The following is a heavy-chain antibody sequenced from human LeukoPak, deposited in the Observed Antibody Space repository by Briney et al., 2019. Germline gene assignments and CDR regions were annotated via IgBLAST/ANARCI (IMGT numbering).Heavy chain of an antibody. CDR3: ARGLNYDFWSGTAGFYFDY. D-gene: IGHD3-3*01. J-gene: IGHJ4*02. CDR1: GFTFSSYA. Sequence: PGGSLRLSCAASGFTFSSYAMHWVRQAPGKGLEYVSAISSNGGSTYYANSVKGRFTISRDNSKNTLYLQMGSLRAEDMAVYYCARGLNYDFWSGTAGFYFDYWGQGTLVTVSS. CDR2: ISSNGGST. V-gene: IGHV3-64*01.